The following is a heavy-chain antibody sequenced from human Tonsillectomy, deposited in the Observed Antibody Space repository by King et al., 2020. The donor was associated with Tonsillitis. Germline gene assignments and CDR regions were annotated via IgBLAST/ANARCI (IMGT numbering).Heavy chain of an antibody. CDR1: GFTFSTYW. CDR3: ARDVAGSWYNY. Sequence: VQLVESGGGLVQPGGSLRLSCAASGFTFSTYWMNWVRQAPGKGLEWVANINQDGSEKYYVYSVKGRFTISRNNAKKSLYLQMDSLRAEDTAVYYCARDVAGSWYNYWGQGSLVTVSS. CDR2: INQDGSEK. J-gene: IGHJ4*02. D-gene: IGHD2-15*01. V-gene: IGHV3-7*03.